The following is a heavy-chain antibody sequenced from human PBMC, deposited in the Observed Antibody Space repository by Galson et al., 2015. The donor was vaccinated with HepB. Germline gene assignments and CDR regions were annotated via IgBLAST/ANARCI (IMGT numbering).Heavy chain of an antibody. CDR2: ISAYNGNT. Sequence: SVKVSCKASGYTFTSYGISWVRQAPGQGLEWMGWISAYNGNTNYAQKLQGRVTMTTDTSTSTAYMELRSLRSDDTAVYYCAREGAHNYYGSGSYPDYWGQGTLVTVSS. J-gene: IGHJ4*02. D-gene: IGHD3-10*01. CDR3: AREGAHNYYGSGSYPDY. V-gene: IGHV1-18*01. CDR1: GYTFTSYG.